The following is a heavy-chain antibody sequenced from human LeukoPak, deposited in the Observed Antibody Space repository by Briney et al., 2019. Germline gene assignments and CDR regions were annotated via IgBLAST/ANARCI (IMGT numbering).Heavy chain of an antibody. J-gene: IGHJ4*02. V-gene: IGHV3-23*01. CDR3: EGTYYYDSSDDY. Sequence: GGPLRLSCAASGFTFRSYAMSWVRQAPGKGLDWVLAISGSGTSTYYADSVKGRFTISRDNSKNTLYLQMNSLRAEDTAVYYCEGTYYYDSSDDYWGQGTLVTVSS. CDR2: ISGSGTST. CDR1: GFTFRSYA. D-gene: IGHD3-22*01.